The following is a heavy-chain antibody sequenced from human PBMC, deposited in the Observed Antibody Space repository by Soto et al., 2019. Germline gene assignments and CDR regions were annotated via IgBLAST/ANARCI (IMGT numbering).Heavy chain of an antibody. D-gene: IGHD3-3*01. CDR3: AHRRPTTGSSIFTGLGSFFAS. CDR2: IYWNDEE. Sequence: QITLKESGPTLVKPTQTLTLTRTFSGFSLTTSGVGVGWIRQPPGRALEWLALIYWNDEERYSPSLRSRLTITKDSSKNQVVLTVANMSPVDTATYYCAHRRPTTGSSIFTGLGSFFASWGQGTLVTVSS. V-gene: IGHV2-5*01. J-gene: IGHJ4*02. CDR1: GFSLTTSGVG.